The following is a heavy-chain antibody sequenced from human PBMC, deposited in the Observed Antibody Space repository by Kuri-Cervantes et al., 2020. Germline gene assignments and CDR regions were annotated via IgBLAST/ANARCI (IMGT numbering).Heavy chain of an antibody. J-gene: IGHJ4*02. CDR3: ASLARPLGY. CDR2: ISGSGGST. CDR1: GGSISSYY. D-gene: IGHD6-6*01. V-gene: IGHV3-23*01. Sequence: ETLSLTCTVSGGSISSYYWSWIRQPPGKGLEWVSAISGSGGSTYYADSVKGRFTISRDNSKNTLYLQMNSLRAEDTAVYYCASLARPLGYWGQGTLVTVSS.